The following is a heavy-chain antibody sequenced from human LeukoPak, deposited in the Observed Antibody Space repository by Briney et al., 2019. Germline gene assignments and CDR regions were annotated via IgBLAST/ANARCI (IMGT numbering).Heavy chain of an antibody. CDR2: INHSGST. D-gene: IGHD1-14*01. CDR3: ARHKTRTRAFDI. J-gene: IGHJ3*02. V-gene: IGHV4-34*01. CDR1: GGSVSGYY. Sequence: PSETLSLTCAVYGGSVSGYYWSWIRHSPGKGLEWIGEINHSGSTNYNPSLKSRITMSVDTSKNQFSLKLDSVTAADTAVFYCARHKTRTRAFDIWGQGTMVTVSS.